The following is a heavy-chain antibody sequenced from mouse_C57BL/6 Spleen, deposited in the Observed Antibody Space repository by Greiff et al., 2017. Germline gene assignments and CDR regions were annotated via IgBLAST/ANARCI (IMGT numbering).Heavy chain of an antibody. CDR1: GFTFSSYA. Sequence: EVQLVESGGGLVKPGGSLKLSCAASGFTFSSYAMSWVRQTPEKRLEWVATISDGGSYTYYPDNVKGRFTISRDNAKNNLYLQMSHLKSEDTAMYYCASDGQLRTPFAYWGQGTLVTVSA. CDR2: ISDGGSYT. D-gene: IGHD3-2*02. V-gene: IGHV5-4*01. J-gene: IGHJ3*01. CDR3: ASDGQLRTPFAY.